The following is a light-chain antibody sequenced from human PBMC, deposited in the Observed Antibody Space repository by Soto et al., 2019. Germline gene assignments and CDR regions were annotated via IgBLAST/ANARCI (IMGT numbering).Light chain of an antibody. Sequence: QSVLTQPPSASGTPGQGVTISCSGRRSNIGSNTVDWYQQFPGTAPKLLIYSNNQRPSGVPARFSGFKSGTSASLAISGLQSEDEANYYCAAWDDSLSGLYVFGTGTKLTVL. V-gene: IGLV1-44*01. J-gene: IGLJ1*01. CDR3: AAWDDSLSGLYV. CDR1: RSNIGSNT. CDR2: SNN.